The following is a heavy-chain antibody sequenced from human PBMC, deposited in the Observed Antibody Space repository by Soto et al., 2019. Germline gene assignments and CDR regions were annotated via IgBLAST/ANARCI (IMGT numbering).Heavy chain of an antibody. CDR2: ISYDGSNK. V-gene: IGHV3-30-3*01. J-gene: IGHJ4*02. CDR1: GFTFSSYA. CDR3: ARGQLWSNILLYYFDY. D-gene: IGHD5-18*01. Sequence: GGSLRLSCAASGFTFSSYAMHWVRQAPGKGLEWVAVISYDGSNKYYADSVKGRFTISRDNSKNTLYLQMNSLRAEDTAVYYCARGQLWSNILLYYFDYWSQGTLVTVSS.